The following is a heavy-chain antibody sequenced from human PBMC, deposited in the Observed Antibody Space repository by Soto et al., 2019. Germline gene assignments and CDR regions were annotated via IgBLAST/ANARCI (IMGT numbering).Heavy chain of an antibody. D-gene: IGHD3-10*01. J-gene: IGHJ3*02. CDR2: IYSGGST. Sequence: EVQLVESGGGLVQPGGSLRLSCAASGFTVSSNYMSWVRQAPGKGLEWVSVIYSGGSTYYADSVKGRFTISRDNSRNTLDLQVNSLRAEDTAVYDCASCPWFGELYCAFDILGQGTMVTVSS. CDR3: ASCPWFGELYCAFDI. CDR1: GFTVSSNY. V-gene: IGHV3-66*01.